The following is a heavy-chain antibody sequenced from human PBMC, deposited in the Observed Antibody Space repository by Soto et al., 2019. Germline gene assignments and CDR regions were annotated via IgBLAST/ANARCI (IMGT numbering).Heavy chain of an antibody. Sequence: ASVKVSCKASGGTFSSYTISWVRQAPGQGLEWMGRIIPILGIANYAQKFQGRVTITADKSTSTAYMELSSLRSEDTAVYYCASRYYDILTGPREYYYYYYGMDVWGHGTTVTVSS. CDR3: ASRYYDILTGPREYYYYYYGMDV. D-gene: IGHD3-9*01. V-gene: IGHV1-69*02. CDR1: GGTFSSYT. CDR2: IIPILGIA. J-gene: IGHJ6*02.